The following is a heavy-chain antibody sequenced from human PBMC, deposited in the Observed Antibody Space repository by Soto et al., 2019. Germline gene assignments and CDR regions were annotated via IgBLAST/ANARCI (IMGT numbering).Heavy chain of an antibody. V-gene: IGHV4-30-4*01. J-gene: IGHJ4*02. CDR2: IYSSGTA. D-gene: IGHD5-18*01. Sequence: LSLTCTVSGGSITSSNYYWSWIRQSPGEGLEWIGHIYSSGTAYYNPSLMSRVSMSIDTSKNQFSLNLNSVTVADTAVYFCARELRGYSYGPGEVYWGRGTLVTVSS. CDR1: GGSITSSNYY. CDR3: ARELRGYSYGPGEVY.